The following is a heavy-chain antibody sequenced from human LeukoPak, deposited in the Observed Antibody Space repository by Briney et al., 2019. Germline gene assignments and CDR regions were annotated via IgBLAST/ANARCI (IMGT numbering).Heavy chain of an antibody. CDR2: IYYSGST. CDR3: ARVYRDYYGSGSPFDY. V-gene: IGHV4-31*03. J-gene: IGHJ4*02. Sequence: PSETLSLTCTVSGGSISSSGYYWSWTRQHPGKGLEWIGYIYYSGSTYYNPSLKSRVTISVDTSKNQFSLKLSSVTAADTAVYYCARVYRDYYGSGSPFDYWGQGTLATVSS. CDR1: GGSISSSGYY. D-gene: IGHD3-10*01.